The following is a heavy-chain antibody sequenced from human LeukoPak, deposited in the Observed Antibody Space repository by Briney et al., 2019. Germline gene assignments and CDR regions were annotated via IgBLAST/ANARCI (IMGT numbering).Heavy chain of an antibody. CDR3: ARYCSGGSCYGN. J-gene: IGHJ4*02. V-gene: IGHV4-34*01. D-gene: IGHD2-15*01. CDR2: INHSGST. CDR1: GGSFSGYY. Sequence: PSETLSLTCAVYGGSFSGYYWSWIRQPPGKGLEWIGEINHSGSTNYNPSLKSRVTISVDTSKNQFSLKLSSVTAADTAVYYCARYCSGGSCYGNWGQGTLVTVSS.